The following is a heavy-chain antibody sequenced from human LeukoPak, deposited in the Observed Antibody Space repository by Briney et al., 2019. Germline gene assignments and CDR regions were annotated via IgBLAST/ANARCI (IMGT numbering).Heavy chain of an antibody. D-gene: IGHD6-13*01. J-gene: IGHJ6*02. CDR1: GFTFSSYW. V-gene: IGHV3-7*01. CDR3: ARPQGSSWYAYYYYYNGMDV. CDR2: IKQDGSEK. Sequence: GGSLRLSCAASGFTFSSYWMSWVRQAPGKGLEWVANIKQDGSEKYYVDSVKGRFTISRDNAKNSLYLQMNSLRAEDTAVYYCARPQGSSWYAYYYYYNGMDVWGQGTTVTVSS.